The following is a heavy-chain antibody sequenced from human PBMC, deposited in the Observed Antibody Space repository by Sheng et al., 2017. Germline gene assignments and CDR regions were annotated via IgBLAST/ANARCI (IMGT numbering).Heavy chain of an antibody. V-gene: IGHV2-70*15. Sequence: QVTLRESGPALVRVTETLTLTCTFSGFSLSRSGMCVSWIRQPPGRPWSGLHALIGIMINTTGHLLRSRLTISKDTSENQVVLTMTNMDPMDTGTYYCARMCGYDLPYWGQGIPVTVSS. CDR3: ARMCGYDLPY. CDR1: GFSLSRSGMC. CDR2: LIGIMI. J-gene: IGHJ4*02. D-gene: IGHD5-12*01.